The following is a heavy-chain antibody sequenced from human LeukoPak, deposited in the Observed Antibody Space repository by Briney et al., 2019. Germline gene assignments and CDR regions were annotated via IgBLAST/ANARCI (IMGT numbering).Heavy chain of an antibody. Sequence: GGSLRLSCAVSGFSVSGYWMTWVRQAPGKGLEWVANIKQDGSEKNYVDSVKGRFTISRDNAENSLFLQMNSLRVEDTAVHYCAREWQGGIAAAGTRIEGDYWGQGTLVAVSS. CDR1: GFSVSGYW. CDR2: IKQDGSEK. J-gene: IGHJ4*02. CDR3: AREWQGGIAAAGTRIEGDY. D-gene: IGHD6-13*01. V-gene: IGHV3-7*01.